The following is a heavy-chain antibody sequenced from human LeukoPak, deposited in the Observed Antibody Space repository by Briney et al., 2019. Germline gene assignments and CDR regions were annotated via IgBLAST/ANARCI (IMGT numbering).Heavy chain of an antibody. Sequence: GGSLRLSCAASGFTFSSYGMHWVRQAPGKGLEWVAFIRYDGSNKYYADSVKGRFTISRDNSKNTLYLQTNSLRAEDTAVYYCAKDQNKYSSTWGQGTLVTVSS. CDR2: IRYDGSNK. D-gene: IGHD6-13*01. J-gene: IGHJ5*02. CDR3: AKDQNKYSST. V-gene: IGHV3-30*02. CDR1: GFTFSSYG.